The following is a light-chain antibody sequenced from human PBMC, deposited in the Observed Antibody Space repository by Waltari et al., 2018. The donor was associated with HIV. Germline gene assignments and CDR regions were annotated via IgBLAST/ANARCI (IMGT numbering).Light chain of an antibody. CDR3: GTWDRTLGGGV. V-gene: IGLV1-51*01. J-gene: IGLJ3*02. CDR1: SSHIGTDS. Sequence: SVLTQPPSVSAAPAQKVTISCSRSSSHIGTDSVPWYQHVPGAAPRLLIYDNSKRPSGIPDRFSGSESGTSATLAITGLQTGDEADYYCGTWDRTLGGGVFGGGTKLTVL. CDR2: DNS.